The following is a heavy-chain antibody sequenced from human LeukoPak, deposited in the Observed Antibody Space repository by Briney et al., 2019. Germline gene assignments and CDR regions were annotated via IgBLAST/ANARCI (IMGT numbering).Heavy chain of an antibody. CDR1: GGSLSGYY. V-gene: IGHV4-34*01. CDR2: ISYSGST. J-gene: IGHJ4*02. D-gene: IGHD3-10*01. CDR3: AINDGSGSYYKSDY. Sequence: PSETLSLTCAVYGGSLSGYYWSWVRQFPGKGLEWIGEISYSGSTNYNPSLKSRVTISIDTSKNQFSLKMRSVTDADTAVYYCAINDGSGSYYKSDYWGRGTLVTVSS.